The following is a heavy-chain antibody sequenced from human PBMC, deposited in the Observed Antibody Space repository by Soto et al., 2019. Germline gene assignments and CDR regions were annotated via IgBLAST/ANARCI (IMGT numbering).Heavy chain of an antibody. Sequence: QVHLQESGPGLLKPSQTLSLTCTVSGASISSAGSSWNWIRQLPGKGLEWIGYISLSGGTSYNPSLKSRVTISADRSENQFSLYLNSVTAADTAVYCCARVYDRSSYYYFFDFWGQGTLVTVSS. CDR1: GASISSAGSS. V-gene: IGHV4-31*03. D-gene: IGHD3-22*01. CDR2: ISLSGGT. CDR3: ARVYDRSSYYYFFDF. J-gene: IGHJ4*02.